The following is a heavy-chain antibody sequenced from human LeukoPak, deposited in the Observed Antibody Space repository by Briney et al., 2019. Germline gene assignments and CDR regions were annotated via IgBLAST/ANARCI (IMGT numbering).Heavy chain of an antibody. CDR3: ARDRGGDYGSGSYYNDYYYYYMDV. D-gene: IGHD3-10*01. J-gene: IGHJ6*03. Sequence: ASVKVSCKAPGYTFTGYYMHWVRQAPGQGLEWMGWINPNSGGTNYAQKFQGRVTMTRDTSISTAYMELSRLRSDDTAVYYCARDRGGDYGSGSYYNDYYYYYMDVWGKGTTVTVSS. V-gene: IGHV1-2*02. CDR1: GYTFTGYY. CDR2: INPNSGGT.